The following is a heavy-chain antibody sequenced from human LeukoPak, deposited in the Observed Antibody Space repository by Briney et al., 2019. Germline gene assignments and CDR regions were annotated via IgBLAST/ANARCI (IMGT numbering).Heavy chain of an antibody. V-gene: IGHV3-48*03. CDR3: ARGQYDYVWGSYRQGFDY. CDR1: GFTFSSYE. J-gene: IGHJ4*02. Sequence: GGSLRLSCAASGFTFSSYEMNWVRQAPGKGLEWVSYISSSGSTIYYADSVKGRFTISRDNAKNSLYLQMNSLRAEDTAVYYCARGQYDYVWGSYRQGFDYWGQGTLVTVSS. CDR2: ISSSGSTI. D-gene: IGHD3-16*02.